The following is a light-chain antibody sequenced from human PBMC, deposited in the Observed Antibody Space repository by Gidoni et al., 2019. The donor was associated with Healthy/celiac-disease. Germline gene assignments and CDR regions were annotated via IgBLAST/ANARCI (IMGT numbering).Light chain of an antibody. V-gene: IGKV3-11*01. Sequence: EIVLTQSPATLSLSPGERATLSCRASQRVSSYLAWYQQQHGQAPRLLIYDASNRATGIPARFRGSGAGTDFTLTISSREPEDVAVYYCQQRSNWPSSTFGRGTKVEIK. CDR1: QRVSSY. J-gene: IGKJ3*01. CDR3: QQRSNWPSST. CDR2: DAS.